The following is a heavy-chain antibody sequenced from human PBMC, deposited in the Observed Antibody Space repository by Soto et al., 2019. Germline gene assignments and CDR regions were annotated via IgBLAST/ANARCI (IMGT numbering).Heavy chain of an antibody. CDR1: GGSIRPYY. CDR2: IYYTGST. Sequence: QVQLQESGPGLVKPSETLSLTCTVFGGSIRPYYWSWIRQPPGKELEWIGYIYYTGSTNYSPSLKSRVTMSLDTSKVLLSLKLNSLTAADTAVYYCSRGTPLSSSFPLDYWGQGSLVAVSS. J-gene: IGHJ4*02. CDR3: SRGTPLSSSFPLDY. V-gene: IGHV4-59*12. D-gene: IGHD6-6*01.